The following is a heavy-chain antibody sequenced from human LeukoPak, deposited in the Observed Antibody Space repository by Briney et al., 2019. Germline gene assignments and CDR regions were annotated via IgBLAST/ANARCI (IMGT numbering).Heavy chain of an antibody. D-gene: IGHD7-27*01. CDR2: ISSSSSYI. J-gene: IGHJ4*02. CDR1: GFTFSSYS. Sequence: GGSLRLSCAASGFTFSSYSMNWVRQAPGKGLEWVSSISSSSSYIYYADSVKGRFTISRDNSKDTLYLQMNSLRAEDTAVYYCARVWAFYFDYWGQGALVAVSS. V-gene: IGHV3-21*04. CDR3: ARVWAFYFDY.